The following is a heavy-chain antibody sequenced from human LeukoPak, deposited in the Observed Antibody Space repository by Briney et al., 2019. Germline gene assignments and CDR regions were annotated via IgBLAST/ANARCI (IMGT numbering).Heavy chain of an antibody. Sequence: PGGSLRLSCAASGFTFSSYWMSWVRQAPGKGLEGVANINHDGSEKYYVDSVEGRFTISRDNAKNSLYLQMNSLRAEDTAVYYCAKDRHYGGSSDYWGQGTLVTVSS. CDR1: GFTFSSYW. CDR3: AKDRHYGGSSDY. J-gene: IGHJ4*02. CDR2: INHDGSEK. V-gene: IGHV3-7*03. D-gene: IGHD4-23*01.